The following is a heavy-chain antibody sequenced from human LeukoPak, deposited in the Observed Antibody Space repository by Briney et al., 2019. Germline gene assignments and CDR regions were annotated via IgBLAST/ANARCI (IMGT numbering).Heavy chain of an antibody. CDR1: GGTFSSYA. J-gene: IGHJ4*02. CDR3: AREKYYYDSSGYYREGSFDY. V-gene: IGHV1-69*05. Sequence: ASVKVSCKASGGTFSSYAISWVRQAPGQGLEWMGGIIPIFGTANYAQKFQGRVTITTDESTSTAYMELSSLRSEDTAVYYCAREKYYYDSSGYYREGSFDYWGQGTLVTVSS. D-gene: IGHD3-22*01. CDR2: IIPIFGTA.